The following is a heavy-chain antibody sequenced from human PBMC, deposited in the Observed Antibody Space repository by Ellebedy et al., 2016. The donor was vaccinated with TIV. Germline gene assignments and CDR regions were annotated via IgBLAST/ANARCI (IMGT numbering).Heavy chain of an antibody. J-gene: IGHJ2*01. CDR1: GGSFSGYS. Sequence: SETLSLTCAVYGGSFSGYSWRWIRQPPGKGLEWIGEINHRGSTNYNPSLKSRVTISLDTSKNQFSLRLSSVTAADTAVYYCARCNWHDVDLDNWYFDLWGRGTLVTVSS. D-gene: IGHD1-20*01. CDR3: ARCNWHDVDLDNWYFDL. V-gene: IGHV4-34*01. CDR2: INHRGST.